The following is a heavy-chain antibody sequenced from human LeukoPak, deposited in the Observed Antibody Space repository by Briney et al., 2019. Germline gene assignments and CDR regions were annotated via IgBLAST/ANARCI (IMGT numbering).Heavy chain of an antibody. D-gene: IGHD2-2*01. CDR1: GFTFSTYS. Sequence: KTGGSLRLSCAASGFTFSTYSMNWVRQAPGKGLEWVSSISGTSSYIYYADSVKGRFTISRDNAKNSLSLQMNSLRAEDTAVYYCARVNPQRPDCSGTSCFVDAFDIWGQGTMVTVSS. V-gene: IGHV3-21*01. CDR2: ISGTSSYI. CDR3: ARVNPQRPDCSGTSCFVDAFDI. J-gene: IGHJ3*02.